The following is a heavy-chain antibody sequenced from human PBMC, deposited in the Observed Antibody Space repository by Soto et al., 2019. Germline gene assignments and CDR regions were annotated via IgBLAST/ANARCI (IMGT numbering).Heavy chain of an antibody. CDR1: GFTFSNSW. D-gene: IGHD2-15*01. J-gene: IGHJ4*02. Sequence: EVQLVESGGGLIQPGGSLRLSCAASGFTFSNSWFHWVRQAPGKGLVWASRVNGDGTSTSYADSVKGRFSISRDNAKNTLYLQMNSLRVEDTAVYYCAREIFYWGQGTLVTVSS. CDR2: VNGDGTST. V-gene: IGHV3-74*01. CDR3: AREIFY.